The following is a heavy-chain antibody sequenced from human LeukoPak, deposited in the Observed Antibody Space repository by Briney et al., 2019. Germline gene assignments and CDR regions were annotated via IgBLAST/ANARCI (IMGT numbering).Heavy chain of an antibody. J-gene: IGHJ6*02. V-gene: IGHV3-11*01. D-gene: IGHD6-6*01. Sequence: GGSLRLSCAASGFTFSDYYMSWIRQAPGKGLEWLSYIGNSGSTIYYADSVKGRFTISRDNAKNSLYLQMNSLRAEDMAVYYCASAISLAARPPPYYYYYGMDVWGQGTTVTVSS. CDR1: GFTFSDYY. CDR3: ASAISLAARPPPYYYYYGMDV. CDR2: IGNSGSTI.